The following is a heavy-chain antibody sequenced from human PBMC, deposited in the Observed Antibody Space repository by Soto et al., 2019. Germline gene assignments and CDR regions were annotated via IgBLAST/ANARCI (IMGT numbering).Heavy chain of an antibody. V-gene: IGHV1-18*01. J-gene: IGHJ6*02. CDR2: ISAYNGNT. CDR1: GYTFTSYG. Sequence: ASVKVSCKASGYTFTSYGISWVRQAPGQGLEWMGWISAYNGNTNYAQKLQGRVTMTTDTSTSTAYMELRSLRSGDTAVYYCAREVIVVVPAANTARGYYGMDVWGQGTTVTVSS. D-gene: IGHD2-2*01. CDR3: AREVIVVVPAANTARGYYGMDV.